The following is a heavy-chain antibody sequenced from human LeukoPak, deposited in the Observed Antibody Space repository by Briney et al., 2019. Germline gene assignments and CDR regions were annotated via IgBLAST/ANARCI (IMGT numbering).Heavy chain of an antibody. CDR1: GYGLSSYG. D-gene: IGHD6-19*01. J-gene: IGHJ6*03. Sequence: GASVKVSCKASGYGLSSYGINWVRQATGQGLEGRGWMNPNSGNTGYAQKFQGRVTMTRNTSISTAYMELSSLRSEDTAVYYCARIQQWLGLPMDVWGKGTTVTVSS. V-gene: IGHV1-8*02. CDR2: MNPNSGNT. CDR3: ARIQQWLGLPMDV.